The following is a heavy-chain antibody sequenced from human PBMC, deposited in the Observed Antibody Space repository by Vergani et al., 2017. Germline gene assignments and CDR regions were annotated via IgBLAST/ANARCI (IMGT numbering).Heavy chain of an antibody. CDR3: ASSVAGTRNFDY. D-gene: IGHD6-19*01. J-gene: IGHJ4*02. CDR1: GGSISSYY. V-gene: IGHV4-59*01. CDR2: IYYSGST. Sequence: QVQLQESGPGLVKPSETLSLTCTVSGGSISSYYWSWIRQPPGKGLEWIWYIYYSGSTNYNPSLKSRVTISVDTSKNQFSLKLSSVTAADTAVYYCASSVAGTRNFDYWGQGTLVTVSS.